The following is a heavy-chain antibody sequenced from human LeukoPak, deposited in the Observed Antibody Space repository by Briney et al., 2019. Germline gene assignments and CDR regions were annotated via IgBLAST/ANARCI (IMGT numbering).Heavy chain of an antibody. CDR3: ARAPHRGRIDY. J-gene: IGHJ4*02. D-gene: IGHD2-21*01. CDR2: IYHSGSI. CDR1: GGSISSGGYS. V-gene: IGHV4-30-2*01. Sequence: SQTLSLTCTVSGGSISSGGYSWSWIRQPPGKGLEWIGYIYHSGSIYYNPSLKSRVTISVDRSKNQFSLKLSSVTAADTAVYYCARAPHRGRIDYWGQGTLVTVSS.